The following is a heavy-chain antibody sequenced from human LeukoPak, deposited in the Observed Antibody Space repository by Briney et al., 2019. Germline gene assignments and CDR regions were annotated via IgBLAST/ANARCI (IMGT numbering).Heavy chain of an antibody. J-gene: IGHJ3*02. CDR1: GYSFTSYW. CDR2: IYPGDSET. Sequence: PGESLKISCKGSGYSFTSYWIGWVRQMPGKGLEWMGIIYPGDSETRYSPSFQGQVTISADKSISTAYLQWSSLKASDTAMYYCAMVVGATDVDDAFDIWGQGTMVTVSS. D-gene: IGHD1-26*01. CDR3: AMVVGATDVDDAFDI. V-gene: IGHV5-51*01.